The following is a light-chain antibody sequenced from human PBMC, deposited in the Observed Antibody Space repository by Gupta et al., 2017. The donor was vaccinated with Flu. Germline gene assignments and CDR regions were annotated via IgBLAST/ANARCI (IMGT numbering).Light chain of an antibody. J-gene: IGLJ2*01. Sequence: KLTCTLSSGHSSYAIEWHQQQPEKGPRYLMKLNSDGSHSKGDGIPDRFSGSSSGAERSLTISSLQAEDEADYYCQTWGTGIHVVFGGGTKLTVL. CDR1: SGHSSYA. CDR2: LNSDGSH. CDR3: QTWGTGIHVV. V-gene: IGLV4-69*01.